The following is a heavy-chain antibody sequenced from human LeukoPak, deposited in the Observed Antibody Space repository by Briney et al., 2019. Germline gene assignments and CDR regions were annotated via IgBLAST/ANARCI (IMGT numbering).Heavy chain of an antibody. Sequence: ASVKVSCKASGYTFTSYGISWVRQAPGKGLEWMGGFDPEDGETIYAQKFQGRVTMTEDTSTDTAYMELSSLRSEDTAVYYCATSNIVGATTGAFDIWGQGTMVTVSS. CDR3: ATSNIVGATTGAFDI. CDR2: FDPEDGET. V-gene: IGHV1-24*01. CDR1: GYTFTSYG. J-gene: IGHJ3*02. D-gene: IGHD1-26*01.